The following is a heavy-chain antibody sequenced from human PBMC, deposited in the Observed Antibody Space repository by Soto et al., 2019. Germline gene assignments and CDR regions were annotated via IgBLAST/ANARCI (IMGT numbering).Heavy chain of an antibody. V-gene: IGHV4-59*08. CDR2: IYYSGST. CDR3: ARAVIAARPGDRVAATYYYYMDV. CDR1: GGSISSYY. J-gene: IGHJ6*03. D-gene: IGHD6-6*01. Sequence: SETLSLTCTVSGGSISSYYWSWIRQPPGKGLEWIGYIYYSGSTNYNPSLKSRVTISVDTSKNQFSLKLSSLTAADTAVYYCARAVIAARPGDRVAATYYYYMDVWGKGTTVTVSS.